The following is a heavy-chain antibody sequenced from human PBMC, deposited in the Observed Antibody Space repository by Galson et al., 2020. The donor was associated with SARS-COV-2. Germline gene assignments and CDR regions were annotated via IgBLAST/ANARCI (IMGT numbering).Heavy chain of an antibody. CDR2: INHSGST. CDR1: GGSFSGYY. Sequence: SQTLSLTCAVYGGSFSGYYWSWIRQPPGKGLEWIGEINHSGSTNYNPSLTSRVTISVDTSKNQFSLKLSSVTAADTAVYYCARVGCGGDCYSVGAFDIWGQGTMVTVSS. CDR3: ARVGCGGDCYSVGAFDI. D-gene: IGHD2-21*01. J-gene: IGHJ3*02. V-gene: IGHV4-34*01.